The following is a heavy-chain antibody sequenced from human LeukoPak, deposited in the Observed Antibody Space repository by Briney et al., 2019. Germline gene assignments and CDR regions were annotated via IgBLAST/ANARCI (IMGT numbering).Heavy chain of an antibody. CDR2: ISGSGGST. Sequence: GGSLRLSCAASGFTFSSYAMSWVRQAPGKGLEWVPAISGSGGSTYYADSVKGRFTISRDNSKNTLYLQMNSLRAEDTAVYYCAKGRLGCSSTSCYVDYYYYGMDVWGKGTTVTVSS. CDR3: AKGRLGCSSTSCYVDYYYYGMDV. V-gene: IGHV3-23*01. D-gene: IGHD2-2*01. CDR1: GFTFSSYA. J-gene: IGHJ6*04.